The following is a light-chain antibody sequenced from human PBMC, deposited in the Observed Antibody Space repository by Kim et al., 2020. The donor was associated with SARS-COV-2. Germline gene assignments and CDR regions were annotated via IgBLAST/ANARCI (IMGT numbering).Light chain of an antibody. CDR3: CSYTSNSSQV. CDR2: DVN. V-gene: IGLV2-14*03. CDR1: SSDVGGYNF. Sequence: QSVLTQPASVSGSPGQSIAISCTGTSSDVGGYNFVSWYQQHPDKAPKLLIYDVNNRPSGVSNRFSGSKSANTASLTISGLQAEDEADYYCCSYTSNSSQVFGPGTKVTVL. J-gene: IGLJ1*01.